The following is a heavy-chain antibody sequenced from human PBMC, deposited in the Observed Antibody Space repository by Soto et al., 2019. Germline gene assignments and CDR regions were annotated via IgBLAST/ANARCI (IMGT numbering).Heavy chain of an antibody. CDR1: GFTFSSYA. CDR3: SFESCDGFDY. V-gene: IGHV3-30-3*01. J-gene: IGHJ4*02. CDR2: ISYDGSNK. Sequence: GGSLILSCAASGFTFSSYAMHWVRQAPGKGLEWVAVISYDGSNKYYADSVKGRFTISRDNSKNTLYLQMNSLRAEDTAVYYCSFESCDGFDYWGQGTLVTVSS.